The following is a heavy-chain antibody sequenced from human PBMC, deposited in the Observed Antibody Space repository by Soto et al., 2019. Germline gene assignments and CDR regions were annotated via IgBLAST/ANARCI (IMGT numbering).Heavy chain of an antibody. CDR2: IKSNIDGGTV. V-gene: IGHV3-15*05. J-gene: IGHJ1*01. CDR3: VSAVIY. CDR1: GVTFNSAW. Sequence: PGGSLRLSCAASGVTFNSAWMNWVRQAPGKGLEWVGRIKSNIDGGTVDYAASVKGRFTISRDDSKSTLYLQMNSLTIEDTAVYYCVSAVIYWGQGTLVTVSS. D-gene: IGHD2-21*01.